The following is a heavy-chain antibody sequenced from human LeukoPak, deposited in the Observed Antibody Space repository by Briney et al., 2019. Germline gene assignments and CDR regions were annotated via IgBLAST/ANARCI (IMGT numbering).Heavy chain of an antibody. J-gene: IGHJ4*02. V-gene: IGHV1-8*01. Sequence: GASVKVSCKASGHTFTNHDINWVRQATGLGLEWLGWMSPKSGNTGYAQKFQGRVTMTRDTSISTAYMELSSLRFDDTAVYFCTREKDCADGICYEDWGQGTLVTVSS. D-gene: IGHD2-8*01. CDR2: MSPKSGNT. CDR1: GHTFTNHD. CDR3: TREKDCADGICYED.